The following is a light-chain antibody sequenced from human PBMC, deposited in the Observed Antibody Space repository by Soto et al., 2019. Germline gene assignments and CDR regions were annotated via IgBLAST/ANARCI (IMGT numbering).Light chain of an antibody. CDR2: EVS. J-gene: IGLJ1*01. V-gene: IGLV2-14*01. CDR3: SSYTSSGTYV. CDR1: SSDVGYYNY. Sequence: QSVLAQPASMSGSPGQSITISCTGISSDVGYYNYVSWYQQHPGKAPKLMIYEVSNRPSGVSNRFSGSKSGITASLTISGLQAEDEGEYFCSSYTSSGTYVFGTGTKVT.